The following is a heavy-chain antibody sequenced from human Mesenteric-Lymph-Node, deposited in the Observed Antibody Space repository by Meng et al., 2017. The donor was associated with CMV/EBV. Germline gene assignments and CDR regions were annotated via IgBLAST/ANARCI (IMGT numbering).Heavy chain of an antibody. CDR1: GGSFSGYY. V-gene: IGHV4-34*01. CDR2: INHSGST. J-gene: IGHJ4*02. CDR3: ARHQRWLKSEGGFNY. D-gene: IGHD4-23*01. Sequence: QGPLQQWGAGLLKPSETLSRTCAVYGGSFSGYYWSWIRQPPGKGLEWIGEINHSGSTNYNPSLKSRVTISVDTSKNQFSLKLSSVTAADTAVYYCARHQRWLKSEGGFNYWGQGTLVTVSS.